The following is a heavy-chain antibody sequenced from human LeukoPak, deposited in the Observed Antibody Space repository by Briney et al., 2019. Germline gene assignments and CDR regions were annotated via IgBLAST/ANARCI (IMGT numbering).Heavy chain of an antibody. CDR3: ARGGSTVTYDYYGMDV. Sequence: SETLSLTCTVSGGSISSYYWSRIRQPPGKGLEWIGYIYYSGSTNYNPSLKSRVTISVDTSKNQFSLKLSSVTAADTAVYYCARGGSTVTYDYYGMDVWGQGTTVTVSS. D-gene: IGHD4-17*01. CDR2: IYYSGST. CDR1: GGSISSYY. V-gene: IGHV4-59*01. J-gene: IGHJ6*02.